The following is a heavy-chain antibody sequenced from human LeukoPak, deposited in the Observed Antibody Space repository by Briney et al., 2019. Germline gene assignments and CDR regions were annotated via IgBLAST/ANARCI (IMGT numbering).Heavy chain of an antibody. D-gene: IGHD2-2*01. CDR1: GGSFTGYY. CDR3: ARGLPFPRRAEFEC. Sequence: SETLSLTCAVYGGSFTGYYWTWIRQPPGEGLEWIGEINHSGSTNYNPPLKSRVTISVDTSKNQFSLKLSSVTAADTAVYYCARGLPFPRRAEFECWGQGTLVSVCS. CDR2: INHSGST. J-gene: IGHJ4*02. V-gene: IGHV4-34*01.